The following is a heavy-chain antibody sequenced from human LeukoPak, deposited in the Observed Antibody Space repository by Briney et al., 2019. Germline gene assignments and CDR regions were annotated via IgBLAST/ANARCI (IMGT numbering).Heavy chain of an antibody. CDR2: IKSKTDGGAP. CDR3: ARRGAITGGFDI. CDR1: GFTFSNAW. Sequence: GGSLRLSCAASGFTFSNAWMSWVREAAGKGLEGVGRIKSKTDGGAPDYAAPVKGRFTISRDDSKNTLYLQMNSLRAEDTAVYYCARRGAITGGFDIWGQGPMVTVSS. D-gene: IGHD3-10*01. J-gene: IGHJ3*02. V-gene: IGHV3-15*01.